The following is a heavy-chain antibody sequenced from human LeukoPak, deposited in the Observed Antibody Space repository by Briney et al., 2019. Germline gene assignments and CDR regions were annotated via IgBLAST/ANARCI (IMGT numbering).Heavy chain of an antibody. CDR3: ARGGRGLGFYYYYMDV. J-gene: IGHJ6*03. Sequence: SETLSLTCTVSGGSISSDNYYWGWIRQPPGKGLEFIGSIYYSGGTYYNPSLKSRVTISVDTSKNQFSLKLSSVTAADTAVYYCARGGRGLGFYYYYMDVWGKGTTVTVSS. V-gene: IGHV4-39*07. D-gene: IGHD2-15*01. CDR1: GGSISSDNYY. CDR2: IYYSGGT.